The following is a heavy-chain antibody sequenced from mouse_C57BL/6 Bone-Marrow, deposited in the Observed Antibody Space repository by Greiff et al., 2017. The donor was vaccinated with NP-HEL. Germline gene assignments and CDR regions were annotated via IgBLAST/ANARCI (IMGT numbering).Heavy chain of an antibody. CDR2: IDPENGDT. CDR1: GFNIKDDY. J-gene: IGHJ3*01. V-gene: IGHV14-4*01. CDR3: TTYLAYYSNYEGAWFAY. D-gene: IGHD2-5*01. Sequence: EVMLVESGAELVRPGASVKLSCTASGFNIKDDYMHWVKQRPEQGLEWIGWIDPENGDTEYASKFQGKATITADTSSNTAYLQLSSLTSEDTAVYYCTTYLAYYSNYEGAWFAYWGQGTLVTVSA.